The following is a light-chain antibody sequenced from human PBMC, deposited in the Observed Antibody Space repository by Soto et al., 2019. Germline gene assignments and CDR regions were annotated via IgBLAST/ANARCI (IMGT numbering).Light chain of an antibody. CDR3: QQYDSYPLT. CDR1: QSINNL. J-gene: IGKJ4*01. V-gene: IGKV1-5*01. Sequence: DIQMTQSPSTLPASVGDGVTITCRASQSINNLLAWYQQKPGKAPKFLIYDVSTLESGVPSRFSGSGSGTEFTLTISSLQPEDFATYYCQQYDSYPLTFGGGTKVDNK. CDR2: DVS.